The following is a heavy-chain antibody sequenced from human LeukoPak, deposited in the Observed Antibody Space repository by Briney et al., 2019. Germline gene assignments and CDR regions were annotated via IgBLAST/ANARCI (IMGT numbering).Heavy chain of an antibody. CDR2: INQDGSEK. D-gene: IGHD3-16*01. J-gene: IGHJ6*04. V-gene: IGHV3-7*01. CDR3: ARGGGGMDV. CDR1: GFTFSSYW. Sequence: GGSLILSCAASGFTFSSYWMSWVRQAPGKGLEWVANINQDGSEKYYVDSVKGRFTISRDNAKNSLYLQMNTLRAEDTAVYHCARGGGGMDVWGKGTTVTVSS.